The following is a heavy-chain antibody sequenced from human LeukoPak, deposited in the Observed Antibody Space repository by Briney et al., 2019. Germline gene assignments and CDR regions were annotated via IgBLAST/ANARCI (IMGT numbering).Heavy chain of an antibody. D-gene: IGHD6-13*01. CDR3: ARDSSSWPYTWFDP. CDR1: GGSISSYY. V-gene: IGHV4-59*01. Sequence: SETLSLTCTVSGGSISSYYWSWIRQPPGKGLEWIGYIYYSGSTHYNPSLKSRVTISRGTSKNQFSLKLSSVTAADTAVYYCARDSSSWPYTWFDPWGQGTLVTVSS. CDR2: IYYSGST. J-gene: IGHJ5*02.